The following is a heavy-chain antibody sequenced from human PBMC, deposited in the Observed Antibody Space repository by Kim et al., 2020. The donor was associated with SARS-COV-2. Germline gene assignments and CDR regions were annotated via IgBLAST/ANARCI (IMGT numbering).Heavy chain of an antibody. CDR2: T. CDR3: ARVDASDAFDI. V-gene: IGHV1-18*01. Sequence: TNIAQKCQGRVTVTTDTSTNTAYMELRSLRSDDTAVYYCARVDASDAFDIWGQGTVVTVSS. J-gene: IGHJ3*02.